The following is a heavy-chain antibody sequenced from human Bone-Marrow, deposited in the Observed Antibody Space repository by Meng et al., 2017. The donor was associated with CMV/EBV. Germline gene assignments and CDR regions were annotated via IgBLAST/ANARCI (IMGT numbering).Heavy chain of an antibody. CDR3: ARLYYYGSGSYLQY. D-gene: IGHD3-10*01. CDR2: IYPGDSDT. V-gene: IGHV5-51*01. CDR1: GYSFTSYG. J-gene: IGHJ4*02. Sequence: SGYSFTSYGSGWVRQMPGQGLEWMGVIYPGDSDTRYSPSFQGQVTISVDKSISAAYLQWSSLKASDTAIYYCARLYYYGSGSYLQYWGQGTLVTVSS.